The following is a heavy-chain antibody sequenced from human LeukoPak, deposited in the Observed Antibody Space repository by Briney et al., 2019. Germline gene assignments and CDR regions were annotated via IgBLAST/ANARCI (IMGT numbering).Heavy chain of an antibody. D-gene: IGHD4-23*01. J-gene: IGHJ4*02. CDR2: ITPIFGTA. CDR3: ARGWLAETTVVTPYNY. V-gene: IGHV1-69*13. Sequence: SVKVSCKASGGTFSSYDISWVRQAPGQGLEWMGGITPIFGTAKYAQKFQGRVTITAVESMSTAYMELSSLRSEDTAVYYCARGWLAETTVVTPYNYWGQGTLVTVSS. CDR1: GGTFSSYD.